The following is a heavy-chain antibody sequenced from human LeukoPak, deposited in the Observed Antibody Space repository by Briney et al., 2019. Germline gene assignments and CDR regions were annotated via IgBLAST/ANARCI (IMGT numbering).Heavy chain of an antibody. CDR2: INHSGST. D-gene: IGHD6-13*01. CDR1: GFTFSSYN. Sequence: GSLRLSCAASGFTFSSYNMNWVRQAPGKGLEWIGEINHSGSTNYNPSLKSRVTISVDTSKNQFSLKLSSVTAADTAVYYCARHRWQQLVPLGFDYWGQGTLVTVSS. CDR3: ARHRWQQLVPLGFDY. V-gene: IGHV4-34*01. J-gene: IGHJ4*02.